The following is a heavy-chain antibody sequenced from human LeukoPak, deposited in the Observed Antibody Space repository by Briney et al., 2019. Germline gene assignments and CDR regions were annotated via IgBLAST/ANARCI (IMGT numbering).Heavy chain of an antibody. J-gene: IGHJ4*02. D-gene: IGHD4-17*01. CDR3: ARDGDYALSPPYYFDY. CDR1: GGSISSSSYY. V-gene: IGHV4-39*02. Sequence: PSETLSLTCTVSGGSISSSSYYWGWIRQPPGKGLEWIANIFYSGSTYYNPSLKSRVTISVDTSKNQFSLKLSSVTAADTAVYYCARDGDYALSPPYYFDYWGQGTLVTVSS. CDR2: IFYSGST.